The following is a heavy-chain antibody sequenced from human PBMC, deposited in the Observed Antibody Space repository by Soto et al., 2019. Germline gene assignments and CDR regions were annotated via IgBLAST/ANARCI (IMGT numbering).Heavy chain of an antibody. D-gene: IGHD1-1*01. CDR3: ARDPPYDTGIYVDY. V-gene: IGHV4-59*01. CDR1: GDSISSDY. CDR2: MYYSGST. Sequence: PSETLSLTCTVSGDSISSDYWNWIRQPPGKGLEWIAYMYYSGSTKYNPSLKSRVTISVDTSKNQFSLKLTSVTAADTAVYYCARDPPYDTGIYVDYWGQGALVTVS. J-gene: IGHJ4*02.